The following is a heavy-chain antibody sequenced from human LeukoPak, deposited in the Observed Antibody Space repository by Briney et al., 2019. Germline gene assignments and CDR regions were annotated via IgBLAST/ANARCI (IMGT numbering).Heavy chain of an antibody. D-gene: IGHD5-24*01. J-gene: IGHJ4*02. CDR2: IKQGGSEK. CDR1: GFTFSSYW. CDR3: ARDYNFGGYKWQLDY. V-gene: IGHV3-7*01. Sequence: GGSLRLSCAASGFTFSSYWMTWVRQAPGKGLEWVANIKQGGSEKYYVDSVKGRFSISRDNAKNSLYLQMNSLRPEDTAVYYCARDYNFGGYKWQLDYWGQGTLVTVS.